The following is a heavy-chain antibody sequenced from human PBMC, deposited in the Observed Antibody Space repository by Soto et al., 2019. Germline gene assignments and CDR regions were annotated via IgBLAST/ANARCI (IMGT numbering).Heavy chain of an antibody. CDR2: IIPVSGAA. J-gene: IGHJ4*02. CDR3: ATALGCRSPSCTLDY. Sequence: QVQLVQSGAEVKKPGSSVKVSCKASGGTFGSYAFSWVRQAPGQGLEWMGGIIPVSGAAHYAQKFQGRVTITADESTSTAYMELSSLSSQDTAVYYCATALGCRSPSCTLDYWGQGTRVIVSS. CDR1: GGTFGSYA. D-gene: IGHD2-2*01. V-gene: IGHV1-69*01.